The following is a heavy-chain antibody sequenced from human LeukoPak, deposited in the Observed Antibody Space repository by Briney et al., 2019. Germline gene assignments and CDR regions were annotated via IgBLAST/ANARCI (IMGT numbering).Heavy chain of an antibody. Sequence: GASVKVSCKASGYTFTGYYIHWVRQAPGQGLEWMGWINPNSGGTKFAQKFQGRVTMTRDTSISTSYMELSGLRSDDTAVYYCARAPGGVSDYWGQGTLVTVSS. CDR2: INPNSGGT. D-gene: IGHD2-21*01. J-gene: IGHJ4*02. V-gene: IGHV1-2*02. CDR1: GYTFTGYY. CDR3: ARAPGGVSDY.